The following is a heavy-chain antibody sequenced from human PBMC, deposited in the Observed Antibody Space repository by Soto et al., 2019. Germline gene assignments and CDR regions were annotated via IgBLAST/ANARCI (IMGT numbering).Heavy chain of an antibody. CDR2: IYYSGST. Sequence: QLQLQESGPGLVKPSETLSLTCTVSGGSISSSSYYWGWIRQPPGKGLEWIGSIYYSGSTYYNPSLKSRVTISVDTSKNQFSLKLSSVTAADTAVYYCAAHSSSYYYYYYGMDVWGQGTTVTVSS. V-gene: IGHV4-39*01. CDR3: AAHSSSYYYYYYGMDV. D-gene: IGHD6-6*01. CDR1: GGSISSSSYY. J-gene: IGHJ6*02.